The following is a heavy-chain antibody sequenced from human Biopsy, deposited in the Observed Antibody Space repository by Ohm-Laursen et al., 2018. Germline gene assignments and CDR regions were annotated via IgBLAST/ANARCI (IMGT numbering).Heavy chain of an antibody. CDR2: MSPNSSNT. CDR1: GYIFNNYD. D-gene: IGHD6-13*01. V-gene: IGHV1-8*01. J-gene: IGHJ1*01. Sequence: GSSVKVSCKVSGYIFNNYDINWVRQAAGQGPEWMGWMSPNSSNTGYAPKFQGRITLTRNTSISTAYLELSSLTSEDSAIYYCAKGHSNWFRYIQYWGQGTLVTVSS. CDR3: AKGHSNWFRYIQY.